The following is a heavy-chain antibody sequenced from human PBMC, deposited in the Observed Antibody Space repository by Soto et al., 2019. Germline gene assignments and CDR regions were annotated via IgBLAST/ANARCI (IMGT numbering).Heavy chain of an antibody. D-gene: IGHD6-13*01. V-gene: IGHV3-48*03. J-gene: IGHJ4*02. CDR1: GFSFDYYE. CDR2: INSGGSTI. CDR3: ARDRAAGGY. Sequence: EVQLVESGGGLVQPGGSLRLSCVASGFSFDYYEMNWVRQAPGKGLEWVAYINSGGSTIHYADSVRGRFTVSRDNAKNALYLQMNSLQVEDTALYYCARDRAAGGYWGQGTLVTVSS.